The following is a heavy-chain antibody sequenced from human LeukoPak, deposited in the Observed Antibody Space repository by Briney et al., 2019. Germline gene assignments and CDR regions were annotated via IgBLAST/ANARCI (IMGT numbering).Heavy chain of an antibody. Sequence: GGSLRLSCAASGFIFSSFSVNWVRQAPGKGLEWVAVISSDGGNKYYADSVKGRFTISRDNSKNTLYLQMNSLRAEDTAVYYCATTRYGDYRRFDYWGQGTLVTVSS. CDR1: GFIFSSFS. J-gene: IGHJ4*02. CDR3: ATTRYGDYRRFDY. V-gene: IGHV3-30*03. CDR2: ISSDGGNK. D-gene: IGHD4-17*01.